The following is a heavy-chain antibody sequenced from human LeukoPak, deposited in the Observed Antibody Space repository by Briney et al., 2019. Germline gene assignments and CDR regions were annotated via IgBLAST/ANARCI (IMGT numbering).Heavy chain of an antibody. J-gene: IGHJ4*02. D-gene: IGHD2-2*01. CDR1: GNYW. V-gene: IGHV3-74*01. CDR3: VSFYETY. Sequence: GESLRLSCAASGNYWMHWVRQAPGKGLVWVSHINSDGSWTSYADSVKGRFTISKDNAKNTVYLQMNNLRAEDTAVYYCVSFYETYWGRGTLVTVSS. CDR2: INSDGSWT.